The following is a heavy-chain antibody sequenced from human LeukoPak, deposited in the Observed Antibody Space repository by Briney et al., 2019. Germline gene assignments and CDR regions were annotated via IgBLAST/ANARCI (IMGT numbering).Heavy chain of an antibody. CDR3: AKPRFASSGGPNWFDP. D-gene: IGHD6-19*01. CDR1: GFTFSSYE. Sequence: GGSLRLSCAASGFTFSSYEMNWVRQAPGKGLEWVSYISSSGSTIYYADSVKGRFTISRDNSKNTLYLQMNSLRAEDTAVYYCAKPRFASSGGPNWFDPWGQGTLVTVSS. V-gene: IGHV3-48*03. J-gene: IGHJ5*02. CDR2: ISSSGSTI.